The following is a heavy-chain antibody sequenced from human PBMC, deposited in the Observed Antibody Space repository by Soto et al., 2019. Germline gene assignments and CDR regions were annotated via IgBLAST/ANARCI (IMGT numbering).Heavy chain of an antibody. D-gene: IGHD2-15*01. Sequence: PGGSMRLSCAASGFTFSSYGMHWVRQAPGKGLEWVAVIWYDGSNKYYADSVKGRFTISRDNSKNTLYLQMNSLRAEDTAVYYCARDARYCSGGSCPRGDAFDIWGQGTMVTVSS. CDR1: GFTFSSYG. J-gene: IGHJ3*02. CDR3: ARDARYCSGGSCPRGDAFDI. V-gene: IGHV3-33*01. CDR2: IWYDGSNK.